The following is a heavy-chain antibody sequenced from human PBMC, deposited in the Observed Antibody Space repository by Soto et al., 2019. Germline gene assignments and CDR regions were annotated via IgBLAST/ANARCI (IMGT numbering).Heavy chain of an antibody. Sequence: SVKVSCKASGGTFSSYAISWVRQAPGQGLEWMGGIIPIFGTANYAQKFQGRVTITADESTSTAYMELSSLRSEDTAVYYCARKAYCGGDLCAFDRWGQGTMVTVSS. V-gene: IGHV1-69*01. CDR1: GGTFSSYA. CDR3: ARKAYCGGDLCAFDR. J-gene: IGHJ3*02. D-gene: IGHD2-21*02. CDR2: IIPIFGTA.